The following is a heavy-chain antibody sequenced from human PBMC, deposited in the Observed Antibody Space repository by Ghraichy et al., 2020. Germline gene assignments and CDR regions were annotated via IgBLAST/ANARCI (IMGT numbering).Heavy chain of an antibody. CDR3: ATSNIVAMGFFDY. V-gene: IGHV3-53*01. CDR2: IYSGGST. Sequence: GGSLRLSCAASGFTVSSNYMSWVRQAPGKGLEWVSVIYSGGSTYYADSVKGRFTISRDNSKNTLYLQMNSLRAEDTAVYYCATSNIVAMGFFDYWGQGTLVTVSS. J-gene: IGHJ4*02. D-gene: IGHD5-12*01. CDR1: GFTVSSNY.